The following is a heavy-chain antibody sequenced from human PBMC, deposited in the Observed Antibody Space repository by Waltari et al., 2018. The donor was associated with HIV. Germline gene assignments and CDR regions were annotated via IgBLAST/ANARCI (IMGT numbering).Heavy chain of an antibody. CDR1: GYTFTSYA. D-gene: IGHD3-10*01. V-gene: IGHV1-18*01. CDR2: ISTNNGNT. J-gene: IGHJ4*02. Sequence: QVQLVQSGAEVKTPGASVKVSCKASGYTFTSYAITWVRPAPGQGPEWMGWISTNNGNTNYEQKFQGRVTMTTDASTSTVYMELRSLRSDDTAIYYCARDLYMGRGVISDYWGQGTLVTVSS. CDR3: ARDLYMGRGVISDY.